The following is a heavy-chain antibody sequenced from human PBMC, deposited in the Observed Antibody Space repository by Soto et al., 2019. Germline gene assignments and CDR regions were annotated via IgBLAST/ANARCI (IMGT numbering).Heavy chain of an antibody. CDR2: ISADGSDK. CDR3: TKGSEVARQVLDY. D-gene: IGHD3-3*01. CDR1: GFTFSNFG. J-gene: IGHJ4*02. Sequence: QVQLVESGGGVVQPGRSLRLSCAASGFTFSNFGMHWGRQAPGKGLEWVAAISADGSDKYFSDSVKGRFTISRDNSKNTVFLQMNSLRVEDTAVYFCTKGSEVARQVLDYWGQGTLVTVSS. V-gene: IGHV3-30*18.